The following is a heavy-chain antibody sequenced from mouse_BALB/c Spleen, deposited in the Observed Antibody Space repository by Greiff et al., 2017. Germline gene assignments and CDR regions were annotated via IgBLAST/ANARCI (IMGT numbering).Heavy chain of an antibody. D-gene: IGHD6-5*01. CDR1: GYTFTSYW. Sequence: DLVKPGASVKLSCKASGYTFTSYWINWINQRPGQGLEGIGRIAPGSGSTYYNEMFKGKATLTVDTSSSTAYIQLSSLSSEDSAVYFCARGGKPNLYFDVWGAGTTVTVSA. J-gene: IGHJ1*01. CDR3: ARGGKPNLYFDV. V-gene: IGHV1S41*01. CDR2: IAPGSGST.